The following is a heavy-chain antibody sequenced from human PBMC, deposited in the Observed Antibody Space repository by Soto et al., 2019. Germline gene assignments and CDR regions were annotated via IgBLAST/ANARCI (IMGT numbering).Heavy chain of an antibody. CDR1: GGSISSGGYS. V-gene: IGHV4-30-2*01. J-gene: IGHJ6*02. CDR3: ARVPDV. Sequence: QLQLKESGSGLVKPSQTLSLTCAVSGGSISSGGYSWSWTRQPPGKGLEWIGYIYHSGSTYYNPSLKSRVTISVDRSKNQFSLKLSSVTAADTAVYYCARVPDVWGQGTTVTVSS. CDR2: IYHSGST.